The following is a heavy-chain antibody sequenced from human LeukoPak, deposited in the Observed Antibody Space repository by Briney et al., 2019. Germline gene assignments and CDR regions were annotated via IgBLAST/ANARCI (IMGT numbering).Heavy chain of an antibody. V-gene: IGHV3-23*01. J-gene: IGHJ6*03. CDR1: RFTFINYA. CDR2: ISGSGSRT. Sequence: GGSLRLSCAASRFTFINYAMSWVRQAPGKGLEWVSAISGSGSRTYYADSVKGRFTTSRDNSNNTLYLQMNSLRVEDTAVYYCAKAGGATYYYYYHMDVWGKGTTVTVSS. D-gene: IGHD1-26*01. CDR3: AKAGGATYYYYYHMDV.